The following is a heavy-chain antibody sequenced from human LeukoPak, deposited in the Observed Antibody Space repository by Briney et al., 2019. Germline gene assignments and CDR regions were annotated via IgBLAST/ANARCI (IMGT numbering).Heavy chain of an antibody. Sequence: ASVTVSCKASGYTFTGYYMHWVRQAPGQRLEWMGWINPNSGGTNYAQKFHGRVTMTSDTSISTAYMELSRLRSDDTAVYYCARAYYYDSSGYFDYWGQGTLVTVSS. V-gene: IGHV1-2*02. D-gene: IGHD3-22*01. J-gene: IGHJ4*02. CDR2: INPNSGGT. CDR3: ARAYYYDSSGYFDY. CDR1: GYTFTGYY.